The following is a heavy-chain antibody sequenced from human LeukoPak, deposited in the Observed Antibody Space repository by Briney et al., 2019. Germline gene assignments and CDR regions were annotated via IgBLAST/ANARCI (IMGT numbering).Heavy chain of an antibody. Sequence: PSQTLSLTCTVSGGSISSGGYYWSWIRQHPGKGLEWIGYIYYSGSTYYNPSLKSRVTISVDTSKNQFSLKLSSVTAADTAVYYCARSLVREFRYFDYWGQGILVTVSS. CDR2: IYYSGST. CDR1: GGSISSGGYY. J-gene: IGHJ4*02. CDR3: ARSLVREFRYFDY. V-gene: IGHV4-31*03. D-gene: IGHD3-10*01.